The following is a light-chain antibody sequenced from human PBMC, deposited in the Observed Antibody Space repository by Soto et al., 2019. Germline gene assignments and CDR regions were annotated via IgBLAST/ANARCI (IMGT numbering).Light chain of an antibody. CDR2: AAS. J-gene: IGKJ5*01. CDR3: QQYKNWPPIT. CDR1: QSVSGN. Sequence: EIVMTQSPATLSVSPGERATLSCRASQSVSGNLAWYQQKPGRAPRLLIYAASTRATGIPARFSGSGSGTEFTLTISSLQSEDFAVYYCQQYKNWPPITFGQGTRLEIK. V-gene: IGKV3-15*01.